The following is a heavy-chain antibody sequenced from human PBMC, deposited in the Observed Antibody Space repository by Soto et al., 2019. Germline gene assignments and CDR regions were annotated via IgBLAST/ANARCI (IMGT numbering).Heavy chain of an antibody. J-gene: IGHJ4*02. D-gene: IGHD3-3*01. CDR3: ARESTIFGVVISQPFDY. Sequence: SVKVSCKASGGTFSSYTISWVRQAPGQGLEWMGRIIPILGIANYAQKFQGRVTITADKSTSTAYMELSSLRSEDTAVYFCARESTIFGVVISQPFDYWGQGTLVTVSS. V-gene: IGHV1-69*02. CDR2: IIPILGIA. CDR1: GGTFSSYT.